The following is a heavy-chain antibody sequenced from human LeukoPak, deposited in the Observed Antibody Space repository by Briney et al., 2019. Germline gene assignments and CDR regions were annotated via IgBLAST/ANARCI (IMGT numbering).Heavy chain of an antibody. V-gene: IGHV3-23*01. Sequence: PGGSLRLSCAVSGFTFSNYAMSWVRQAPGKGLEWVSGISGTGGSTYYADSVKGRFTISRDNSKNMLYLQMNSLRAEDTAVYYCAKVGSKYCSGGSCYLDYWGQGTLVTVSS. J-gene: IGHJ4*02. CDR2: ISGTGGST. D-gene: IGHD2-15*01. CDR1: GFTFSNYA. CDR3: AKVGSKYCSGGSCYLDY.